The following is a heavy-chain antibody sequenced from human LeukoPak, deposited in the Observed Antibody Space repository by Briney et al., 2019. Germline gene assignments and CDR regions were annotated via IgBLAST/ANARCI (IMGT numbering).Heavy chain of an antibody. D-gene: IGHD3-16*01. V-gene: IGHV4-38-2*02. CDR3: ARDRDSLVGYVDY. J-gene: IGHJ4*02. Sequence: SETLSLTCTVSGYSISSGYYWGWIRQPPGKGLEWIGSIYHSGSTYYNPSLKSRVTISVDTSKNQFSLKLSSVTAADTAVYYCARDRDSLVGYVDYWGQGTLVTVSS. CDR2: IYHSGST. CDR1: GYSISSGYY.